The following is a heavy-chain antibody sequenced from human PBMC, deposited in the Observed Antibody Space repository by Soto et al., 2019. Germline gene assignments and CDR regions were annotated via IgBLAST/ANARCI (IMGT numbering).Heavy chain of an antibody. D-gene: IGHD4-17*01. Sequence: PVKVSCKASGGTFSSYAISWVRQAPGQGLEWMGGIIPIFGTANYAQKFQGRVTITADESTSTAYVELSSLRSEDTAVYYCARGETTVTPENYYSCGMDVWGQGTTVTVSS. CDR1: GGTFSSYA. V-gene: IGHV1-69*13. J-gene: IGHJ6*02. CDR2: IIPIFGTA. CDR3: ARGETTVTPENYYSCGMDV.